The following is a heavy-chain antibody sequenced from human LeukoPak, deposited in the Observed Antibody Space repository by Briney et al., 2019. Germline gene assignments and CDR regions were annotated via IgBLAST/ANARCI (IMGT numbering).Heavy chain of an antibody. CDR2: IYYSGST. CDR1: GGSISSYY. V-gene: IGHV4-59*12. CDR3: AKRYRNWNDEDDAFDI. Sequence: SETLSLTCTVSGGSISSYYWSWIRQPPGEGLEWIGYIYYSGSTNYNPSLKSRVTKSVDTSKNQFSLKLSSVTAADTAVYYCAKRYRNWNDEDDAFDIWGQGTMVTVSS. D-gene: IGHD1-20*01. J-gene: IGHJ3*02.